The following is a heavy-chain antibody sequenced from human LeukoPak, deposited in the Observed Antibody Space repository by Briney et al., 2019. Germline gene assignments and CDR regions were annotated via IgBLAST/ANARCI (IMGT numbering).Heavy chain of an antibody. Sequence: EPSETLSLTCTVSGGSISSYYWSWIRQPPGKGLEWIGEINHSGSTNYNPSLKGRVTISVDTSKNQFSLKLSSVTAADTAVYYCARGVLLWFGRHRYFDYWGQGTLVTVSS. CDR2: INHSGST. J-gene: IGHJ4*02. CDR3: ARGVLLWFGRHRYFDY. D-gene: IGHD3-10*01. V-gene: IGHV4-34*01. CDR1: GGSISSYY.